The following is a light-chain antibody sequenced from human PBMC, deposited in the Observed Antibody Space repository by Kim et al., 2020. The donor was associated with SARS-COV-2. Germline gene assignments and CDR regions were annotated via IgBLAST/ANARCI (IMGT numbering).Light chain of an antibody. CDR2: GKN. J-gene: IGLJ2*01. CDR1: SLRSYY. CDR3: NSRDSNDNVV. Sequence: ALGQTDRITCQGDSLRSYYETWYQQKPGQAPILVIYGKNNRPSGIPDRFSGSSSGNTASLTITGTQAGDEADYYCNSRDSNDNVVFGGGTKLTVL. V-gene: IGLV3-19*01.